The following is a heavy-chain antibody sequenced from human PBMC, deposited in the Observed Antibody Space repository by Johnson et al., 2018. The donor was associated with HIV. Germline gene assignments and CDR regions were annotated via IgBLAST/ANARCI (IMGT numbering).Heavy chain of an antibody. J-gene: IGHJ3*02. CDR1: GFSFSNYA. D-gene: IGHD3-16*01. V-gene: IGHV3-30*18. CDR2: VSSDGSNK. CDR3: AKCIWGSSLIDVFDM. Sequence: QVQLVESGGGVVQPGRSLRLSCAASGFSFSNYAMDWVRQAPGKGLEWVAVVSSDGSNKNYADSVKGRFTISRDKSKKTLYLQMNGLRVEDTAVYYCAKCIWGSSLIDVFDMWGRGTTVIVSS.